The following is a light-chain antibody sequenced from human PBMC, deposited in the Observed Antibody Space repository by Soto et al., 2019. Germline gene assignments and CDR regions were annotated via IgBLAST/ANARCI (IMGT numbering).Light chain of an antibody. CDR3: GSYTSSTTHV. CDR2: DVS. J-gene: IGLJ1*01. CDR1: SSDVGGYNY. V-gene: IGLV2-14*01. Sequence: QSVLTQPASVSGSPGQSITISCAGTSSDVGGYNYVSWYQQHPGRAPKLVISDVSNRPSEVSNRFSGSKSGSTASLTISGLQAEDEADYYCGSYTSSTTHVFGTGTKVTVL.